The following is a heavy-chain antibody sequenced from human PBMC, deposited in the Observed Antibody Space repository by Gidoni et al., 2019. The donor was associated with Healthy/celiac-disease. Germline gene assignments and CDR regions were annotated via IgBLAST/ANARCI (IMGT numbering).Heavy chain of an antibody. CDR3: ARGSNYYDSSGYYY. Sequence: QVQLQESVTGLVKPSQTLSLTCTVSGGSISSGGYYWCWIRQHPGKGLGWIGYIYYSGSTYYNPSLKSRVTISVDTSKNQFSLKLSSVTAADTAVYYCARGSNYYDSSGYYYWGQGTLVTVSS. J-gene: IGHJ4*02. CDR2: IYYSGST. D-gene: IGHD3-22*01. CDR1: GGSISSGGYY. V-gene: IGHV4-31*03.